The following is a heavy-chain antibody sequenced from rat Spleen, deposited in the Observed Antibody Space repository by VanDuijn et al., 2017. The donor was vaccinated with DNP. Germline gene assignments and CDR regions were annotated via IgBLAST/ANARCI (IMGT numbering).Heavy chain of an antibody. V-gene: IGHV2-47*01. J-gene: IGHJ2*01. CDR2: IWNNGGT. CDR3: ARTGYVYNGLFDY. D-gene: IGHD1-6*01. CDR1: GLLLSSNS. Sequence: QVQLKESGPGLVQPSQTLSLTCTVSGLLLSSNSVSWIRQPPGKGLEWMGLIWNNGGTDYNSAVKSRLSISRDTSKSQVFLKMNSLQTEDTAMYFCARTGYVYNGLFDYWGQGVMVTVSS.